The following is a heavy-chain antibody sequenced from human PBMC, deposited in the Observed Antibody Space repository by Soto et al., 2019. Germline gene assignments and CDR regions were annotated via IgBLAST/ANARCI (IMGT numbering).Heavy chain of an antibody. CDR3: ARVDSAGTGGYYFDY. D-gene: IGHD1-7*01. J-gene: IGHJ4*02. CDR2: IIPILGIA. Sequence: QVQLVQSGAEVKKPGSSVKVSCKASGGTFSSYTISWVRQAPGQGLEWMGRIIPILGIANYAPKFQGRVTITADKSTSTASMELSSLRSEDTAVYYCARVDSAGTGGYYFDYWGQGTLVTVSS. V-gene: IGHV1-69*02. CDR1: GGTFSSYT.